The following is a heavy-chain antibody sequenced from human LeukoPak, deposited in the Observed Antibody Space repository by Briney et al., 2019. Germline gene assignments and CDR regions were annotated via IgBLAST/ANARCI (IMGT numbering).Heavy chain of an antibody. CDR3: AKHIYGVVSIQQ. D-gene: IGHD3-3*01. Sequence: PGGSLRLSCAASGFTFRDAWMTWVRQAPGKGLEWAGRIRSKTDGGTTDYAVSVQGRFTISRDDSKNTLYLQMSSLKTEDTAVYYCAKHIYGVVSIQQWGQGTLVTVSS. V-gene: IGHV3-15*01. J-gene: IGHJ1*01. CDR1: GFTFRDAW. CDR2: IRSKTDGGTT.